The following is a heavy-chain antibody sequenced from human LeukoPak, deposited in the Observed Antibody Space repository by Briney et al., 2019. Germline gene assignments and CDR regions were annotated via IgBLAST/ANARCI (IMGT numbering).Heavy chain of an antibody. Sequence: SETLSLTCTVSGDSISTSNSYWGWIRQPPGKGLEWIGSIYYSGNTYYNASLKSRVTISVDTSKNQFSLKLTSVTAADTAVYYCARLGYCSSTSCYAFDYWGQGTLVTVSS. CDR1: GDSISTSNSY. D-gene: IGHD2-2*01. CDR3: ARLGYCSSTSCYAFDY. J-gene: IGHJ4*02. CDR2: IYYSGNT. V-gene: IGHV4-39*01.